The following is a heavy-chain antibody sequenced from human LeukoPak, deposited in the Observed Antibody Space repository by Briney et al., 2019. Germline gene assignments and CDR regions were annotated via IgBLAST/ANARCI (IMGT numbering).Heavy chain of an antibody. J-gene: IGHJ4*02. CDR1: GDSISTYY. D-gene: IGHD1-14*01. CDR2: SYYSGIT. CDR3: ARGEPVDY. V-gene: IGHV4-59*01. Sequence: SETLSLTCTVSGDSISTYYWSWIRQSPGKGLEWIGYSYYSGITSYNPSLKSRVTMSVDESKNQLSLRVNSVTAADTAVYYCARGEPVDYWGQGTLVTVSS.